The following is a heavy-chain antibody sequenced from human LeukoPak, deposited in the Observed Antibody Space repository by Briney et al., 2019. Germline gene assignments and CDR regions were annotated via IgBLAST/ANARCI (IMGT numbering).Heavy chain of an antibody. CDR1: GYTFTGYY. J-gene: IGHJ4*02. D-gene: IGHD3-10*01. Sequence: GASVKVSCKASGYTFTGYYMHWVRQAPGQGLEWMGWINPNSGGTNYAQKFQGGVTMTRDTSISTAYMELSRLRSDDTAVYYCAREFVVRGPLGYWGQGTLVTVSS. CDR2: INPNSGGT. CDR3: AREFVVRGPLGY. V-gene: IGHV1-2*02.